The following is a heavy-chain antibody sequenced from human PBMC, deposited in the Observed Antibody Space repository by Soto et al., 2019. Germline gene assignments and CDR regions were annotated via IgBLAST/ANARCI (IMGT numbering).Heavy chain of an antibody. V-gene: IGHV3-30*18. Sequence: GGSLRLCCAASGFTFSSYGMHWFRQAPGKGLEWVAVISYDGSNKYYADSVKGRFTISRDNSKNTLYLQMNSLRAEDTAVYYCAKEDYGDYAVDYWGQGTLVTVSS. CDR3: AKEDYGDYAVDY. D-gene: IGHD4-17*01. CDR1: GFTFSSYG. CDR2: ISYDGSNK. J-gene: IGHJ4*02.